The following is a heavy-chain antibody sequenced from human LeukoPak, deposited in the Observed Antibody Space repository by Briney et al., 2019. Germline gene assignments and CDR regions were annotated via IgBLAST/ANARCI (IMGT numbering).Heavy chain of an antibody. Sequence: KTSENLSLTCTVSGGSISSYYWSWIRQPPGKGLEWIGYIYYSGSTNYNPSLKSRVTISVDTSKNQFSLKLSSVTAADTAVYYCARVGNDFWSGYGYYYYYMDVWGKGTTVTVSS. D-gene: IGHD3-3*01. CDR1: GGSISSYY. J-gene: IGHJ6*03. V-gene: IGHV4-59*01. CDR3: ARVGNDFWSGYGYYYYYMDV. CDR2: IYYSGST.